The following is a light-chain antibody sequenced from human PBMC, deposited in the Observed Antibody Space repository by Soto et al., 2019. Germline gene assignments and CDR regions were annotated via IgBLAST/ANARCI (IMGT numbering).Light chain of an antibody. CDR1: QSIDSW. CDR3: QQYRSYWT. Sequence: DIPMTQSPSTLSASVGDRVTITCRASQSIDSWLAWYQQKPGKAPKLLIYKASSLESGVPSRFSGSGSGTEFTLTISRLQPDDFETYYCQQYRSYWTFGQGTKVEIK. CDR2: KAS. J-gene: IGKJ1*01. V-gene: IGKV1-5*03.